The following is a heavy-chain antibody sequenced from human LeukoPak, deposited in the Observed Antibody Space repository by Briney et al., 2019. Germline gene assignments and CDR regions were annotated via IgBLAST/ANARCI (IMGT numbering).Heavy chain of an antibody. D-gene: IGHD2-2*01. J-gene: IGHJ4*02. Sequence: GSVKVSCTASGYTFTSYGISWVRQAPGQGLEWMGWISAHNGNTNYAQKLQGRVTMTTDTSTSTAYMELRSLRSDDTAVYYCARVVVVPAATEFDYWGQGTLVTVSS. CDR1: GYTFTSYG. CDR3: ARVVVVPAATEFDY. V-gene: IGHV1-18*01. CDR2: ISAHNGNT.